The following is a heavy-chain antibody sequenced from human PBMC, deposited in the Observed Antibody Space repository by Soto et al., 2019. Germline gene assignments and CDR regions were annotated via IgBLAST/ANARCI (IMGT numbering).Heavy chain of an antibody. CDR2: INHSGST. J-gene: IGHJ6*03. CDR1: GGSFSAYY. D-gene: IGHD3-3*01. Sequence: ETLSLTSAVYGGSFSAYYWSWIRQPPGNELEGIGEINHSGSTNYNPSLKSRVTISVDTSKNQFSLKLSSVTAADTAVYYCARAWYYDFWSGTPTSYYMDVWGKGTTVTVSS. CDR3: ARAWYYDFWSGTPTSYYMDV. V-gene: IGHV4-34*01.